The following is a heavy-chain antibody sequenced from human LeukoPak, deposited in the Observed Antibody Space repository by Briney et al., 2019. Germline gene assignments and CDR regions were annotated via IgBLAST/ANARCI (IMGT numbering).Heavy chain of an antibody. V-gene: IGHV3-21*01. CDR1: GITFNSYT. CDR3: TRDPRHFDS. Sequence: GGSLRLSCAASGITFNSYTMNWVRQAPGKGLEWVSSISSSSSYIYYAASVKGRFTISRDNAKNSLYLQMNRLRAEDTAVYYCTRDPRHFDSCGQGTLVTVSS. D-gene: IGHD6-6*01. J-gene: IGHJ5*01. CDR2: ISSSSSYI.